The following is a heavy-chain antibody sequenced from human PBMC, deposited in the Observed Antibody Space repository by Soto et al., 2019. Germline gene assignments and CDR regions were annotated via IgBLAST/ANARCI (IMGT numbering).Heavy chain of an antibody. CDR1: GYTFTGYY. J-gene: IGHJ4*02. Sequence: EASVKVSCKASGYTFTGYYMHWVRQAPGQGLEWMGWINPNSGGTNYAQKFQGWVTMTRDTSISTAYMELSRLRSDDTAVYYCARDPGGSYFAGFDYWGQGTLVTVSS. V-gene: IGHV1-2*04. CDR3: ARDPGGSYFAGFDY. D-gene: IGHD1-26*01. CDR2: INPNSGGT.